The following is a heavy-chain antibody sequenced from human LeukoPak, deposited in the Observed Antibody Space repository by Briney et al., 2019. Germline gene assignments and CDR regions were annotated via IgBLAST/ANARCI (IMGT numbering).Heavy chain of an antibody. J-gene: IGHJ3*02. CDR3: AKAGRNAFDI. D-gene: IGHD1-14*01. Sequence: GGSLRLSCAASGFMFYDYGMSWVRQAPGKGLEWVSGINWNGGRTDYADSVKGRFTISRDNSKNTLYLQMNSLRAEDTAVYYCAKAGRNAFDIWGQGTMVTVSS. CDR2: INWNGGRT. CDR1: GFMFYDYG. V-gene: IGHV3-20*04.